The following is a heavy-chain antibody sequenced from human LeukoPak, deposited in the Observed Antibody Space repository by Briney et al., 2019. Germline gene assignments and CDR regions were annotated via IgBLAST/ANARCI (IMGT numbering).Heavy chain of an antibody. J-gene: IGHJ4*02. Sequence: ASVKVSCKASAGTFSSYAISWVRQAPGQGLEWMGGIIPIFGTANYAQKFQGRVTITADESTSTAYMELSSLRSEDTAVYYCASSTVVTHYFDYWGQGTLVTVSS. CDR1: AGTFSSYA. CDR2: IIPIFGTA. V-gene: IGHV1-69*13. D-gene: IGHD4-23*01. CDR3: ASSTVVTHYFDY.